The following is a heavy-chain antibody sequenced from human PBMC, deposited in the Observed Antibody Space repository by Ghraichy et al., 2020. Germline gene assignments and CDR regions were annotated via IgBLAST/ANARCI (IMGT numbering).Heavy chain of an antibody. CDR3: AKDSEVAATPVFTSPTTSFDY. Sequence: GGSLRLSCAASGFTFSSYAMSWVRQAPGKGLEWVSAISGSGGSTYYADSVKGRFTISRDNSKNTLYLQMNSLRAEDTAVYYCAKDSEVAATPVFTSPTTSFDYWGQGTLVTVSS. V-gene: IGHV3-23*01. CDR1: GFTFSSYA. J-gene: IGHJ4*02. D-gene: IGHD2-15*01. CDR2: ISGSGGST.